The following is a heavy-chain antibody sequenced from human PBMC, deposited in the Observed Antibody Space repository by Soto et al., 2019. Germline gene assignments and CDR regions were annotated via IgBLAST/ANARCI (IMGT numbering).Heavy chain of an antibody. J-gene: IGHJ5*01. D-gene: IGHD4-4*01. CDR2: ISGYNGNT. CDR3: ARGQYCFDS. V-gene: IGHV1-18*01. CDR1: GYTFINYG. Sequence: QVQLVQSGAEVKKPGASVKVSCTASGYTFINYGISWVRQAPGQGLEWMGWISGYNGNTDYAQKLQGRLTMTKDTSTNTADMELRGLISDDTAVYSFARGQYCFDSWGQGARVIVSP.